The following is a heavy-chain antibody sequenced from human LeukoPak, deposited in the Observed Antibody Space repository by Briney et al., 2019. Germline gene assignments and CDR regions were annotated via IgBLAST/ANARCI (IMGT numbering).Heavy chain of an antibody. V-gene: IGHV4-34*01. CDR1: GGSFSDYY. D-gene: IGHD3-3*01. Sequence: SETLSLTCAVYGGSFSDYYWSWIRQPPGKGLEWIGEINHSGNSNYNPSLKSRVTISVDTSKNQFPLKLSSVTAADTAVYYCARGSPTYYDFWSGYSGGDAFDIWGQGTMVTVSS. CDR2: INHSGNS. CDR3: ARGSPTYYDFWSGYSGGDAFDI. J-gene: IGHJ3*02.